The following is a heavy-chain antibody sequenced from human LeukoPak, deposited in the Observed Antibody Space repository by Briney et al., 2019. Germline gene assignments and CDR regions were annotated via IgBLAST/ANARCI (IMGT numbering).Heavy chain of an antibody. CDR1: GGSISSYY. J-gene: IGHJ6*03. Sequence: SETLSLTCTVSGGSISSYYWSWLRQPAGKGLEWVGRIYTSGSTNYNPSLKSRVTMSVDTSKNQFSLKLSSVTAADTAVYYCAREGSDYYGSGSYYRSYYYYMDVWGKGTTVTISS. D-gene: IGHD3-10*01. V-gene: IGHV4-4*07. CDR2: IYTSGST. CDR3: AREGSDYYGSGSYYRSYYYYMDV.